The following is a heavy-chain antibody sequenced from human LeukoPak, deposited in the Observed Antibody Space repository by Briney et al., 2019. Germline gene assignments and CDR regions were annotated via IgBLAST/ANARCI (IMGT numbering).Heavy chain of an antibody. CDR1: GYTFTSYD. V-gene: IGHV1-8*01. CDR3: ARRRNMVRGRGENWFDP. D-gene: IGHD3-10*01. Sequence: ASVKASCKASGYTFTSYDINWVRQATGQGLEWMGWMNPNSGNTGYAQKFQGRVAMTRNTSISTAYMELSSLRSEDTAVYYCARRRNMVRGRGENWFDPWGQGTLVTVSS. CDR2: MNPNSGNT. J-gene: IGHJ5*02.